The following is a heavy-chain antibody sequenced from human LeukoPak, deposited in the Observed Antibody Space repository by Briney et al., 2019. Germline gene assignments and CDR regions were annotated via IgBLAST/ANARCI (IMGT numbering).Heavy chain of an antibody. CDR3: ANDLAVAGPGRDN. V-gene: IGHV3-23*01. J-gene: IGHJ4*02. D-gene: IGHD6-19*01. CDR2: ISGSGGST. Sequence: PGVSLRLSCAASGFTFSSYAMSWVRQAPGKGLEWVSAISGSGGSTYYADSVKGRFTISRDNSKNTLYLQMNSLRAEDTAVYYCANDLAVAGPGRDNWGQGTLVTVSS. CDR1: GFTFSSYA.